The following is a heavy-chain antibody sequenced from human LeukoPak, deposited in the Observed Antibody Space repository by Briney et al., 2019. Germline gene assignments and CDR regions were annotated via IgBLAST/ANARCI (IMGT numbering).Heavy chain of an antibody. CDR3: ARDLQDNVVVPAASDYYYYGMDV. Sequence: ASVKVSCKASGYTFTGYYMHWVRQAPGQGLEWMGWINPNSGGTNYAQKFQGRVTMTRDTSISTAYMELSRLRSDDTAVYYCARDLQDNVVVPAASDYYYYGMDVWGQGTTVTVSS. CDR2: INPNSGGT. D-gene: IGHD2-2*01. CDR1: GYTFTGYY. J-gene: IGHJ6*02. V-gene: IGHV1-2*02.